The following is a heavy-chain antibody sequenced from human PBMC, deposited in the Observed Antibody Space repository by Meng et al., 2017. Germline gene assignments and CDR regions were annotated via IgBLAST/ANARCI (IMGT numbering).Heavy chain of an antibody. CDR2: INPNSGGT. CDR1: GYTFTGYY. Sequence: ASVKVSCKASGYTFTGYYMHWVGQAPGQGREGMGWINPNSGGTNYAQKFQGRVTMTRDTSISTAYMELSRLRSDDPAVYYCARYSGYDVSNLDYWGQGTLVTVSS. CDR3: ARYSGYDVSNLDY. J-gene: IGHJ4*02. D-gene: IGHD5-12*01. V-gene: IGHV1-2*02.